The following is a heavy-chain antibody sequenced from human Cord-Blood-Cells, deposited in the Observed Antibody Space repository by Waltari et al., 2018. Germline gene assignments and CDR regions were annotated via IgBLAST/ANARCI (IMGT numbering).Heavy chain of an antibody. CDR2: INPNSGGT. CDR3: ARSGYCSSTSCYSDY. Sequence: QVQLVQSGAEVKKPGASVKVSCKASGYTFTGYYMPWVRQAPGQGLEWMGWINPNSGGTNYAQKFQGWVTMTRGTSISTAYMELSRLRSDDTAVYYCARSGYCSSTSCYSDYWGQGTLVTVSS. V-gene: IGHV1-2*04. J-gene: IGHJ4*02. CDR1: GYTFTGYY. D-gene: IGHD2-2*01.